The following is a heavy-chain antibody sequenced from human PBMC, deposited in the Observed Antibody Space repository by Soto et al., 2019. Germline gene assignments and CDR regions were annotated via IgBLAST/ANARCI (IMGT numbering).Heavy chain of an antibody. D-gene: IGHD2-8*01. CDR1: GGSISSSSYY. Sequence: SETLSLTCTVSGGSISSSSYYWGWIRQPPGKGLEWIGSIYYSGSTNYNPSLKSRVTISVDTSKNQFSLKLSSVTAADTAVYYCARVYAYYFDYWGQGTLVTVSS. CDR3: ARVYAYYFDY. J-gene: IGHJ4*02. V-gene: IGHV4-39*07. CDR2: IYYSGST.